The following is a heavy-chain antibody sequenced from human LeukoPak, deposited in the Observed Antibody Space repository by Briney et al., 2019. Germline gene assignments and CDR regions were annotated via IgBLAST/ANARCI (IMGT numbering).Heavy chain of an antibody. CDR1: GGSISSSNSY. CDR3: WRHVGWGRDDY. CDR2: IHYSRRT. D-gene: IGHD3-16*01. J-gene: IGHJ4*02. V-gene: IGHV4-39*01. Sequence: PSQTLSLTCTVSGGSISSSNSYWGWIRQPPGKGLEWIGSIHYSRRTYYNPSLKSRATVSVNTPKQQFTVNLGAAAAAARAVYYLWRHVGWGRDDYWGEGTLVTVSS.